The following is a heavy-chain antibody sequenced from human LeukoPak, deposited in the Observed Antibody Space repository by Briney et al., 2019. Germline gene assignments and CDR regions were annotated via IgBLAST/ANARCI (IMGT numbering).Heavy chain of an antibody. J-gene: IGHJ5*02. Sequence: PSETLSLTCTVSGGSISSTSFYWGWIRQPPGKGLEWIGTIYYTGTTYYAPSLKSRVTMSVDTSENQFSLKLSSVTAADTAVYYCARLFPHMDPTGWSQGWFDPWGQGTLVTVSS. CDR2: IYYTGTT. CDR3: ARLFPHMDPTGWSQGWFDP. D-gene: IGHD6-19*01. V-gene: IGHV4-39*01. CDR1: GGSISSTSFY.